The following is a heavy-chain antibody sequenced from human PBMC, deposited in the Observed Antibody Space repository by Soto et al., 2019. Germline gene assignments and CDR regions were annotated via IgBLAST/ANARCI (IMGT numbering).Heavy chain of an antibody. D-gene: IGHD6-19*01. J-gene: IGHJ4*02. CDR3: ARDRGWSLFDY. CDR1: SGSIDNVYW. CDR2: TSHDGVT. Sequence: SETLSLTCAVSSGSIDNVYWWSWVRQSPGKGLEWIGETSHDGVTSYNPSLEGRVTISIDKSKNSMYLQMNSLRAEDTAVYYCARDRGWSLFDYWGQGTLVTVSS. V-gene: IGHV4-4*02.